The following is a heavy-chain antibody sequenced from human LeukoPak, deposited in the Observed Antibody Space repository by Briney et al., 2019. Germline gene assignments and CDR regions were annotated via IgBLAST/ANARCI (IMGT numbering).Heavy chain of an antibody. J-gene: IGHJ5*02. V-gene: IGHV3-15*07. CDR3: ADYYASGSYPP. CDR2: ILSKTSGGTT. Sequence: PGGSLRLSCAASGFIFSNAWMNWVRQVPGKGLEWVGRILSKTSGGTTDYATPVKGRFTISRDDSKNMLYLHMNSLQIEDTAVYYCADYYASGSYPPWGQGTLVTVSS. CDR1: GFIFSNAW. D-gene: IGHD3-10*01.